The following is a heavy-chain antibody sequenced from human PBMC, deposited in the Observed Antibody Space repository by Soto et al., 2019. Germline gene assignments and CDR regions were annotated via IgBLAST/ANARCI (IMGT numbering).Heavy chain of an antibody. D-gene: IGHD1-20*01. CDR2: TYYRSKWYN. CDR1: GDSVSSKSVA. CDR3: ARYGYKQYRANFYF. J-gene: IGHJ4*02. V-gene: IGHV6-1*01. Sequence: SPTLSLTCAISGDSVSSKSVAWNWIRQSPSRGLEWLGRTYYRSKWYNDFAPSVKSRITINAHTSKNQFSLQLNSVTPEDTAVYYFARYGYKQYRANFYFWGKRTPVTVSS.